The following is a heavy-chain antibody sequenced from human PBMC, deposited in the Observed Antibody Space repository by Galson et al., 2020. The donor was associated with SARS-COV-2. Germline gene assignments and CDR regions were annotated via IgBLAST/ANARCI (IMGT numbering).Heavy chain of an antibody. D-gene: IGHD2-2*01. CDR2: LSSNGGNS. J-gene: IGHJ5*02. Sequence: GESLKTSCSSPGFIFRDFSLHLVRQAPGKGLEYVPALSSNGGNSFYADSVNGRFTMSRDNSRNMFYLQMTALRPEDRAFYYCLSDSSTRQNHWGQGTLVTVSS. CDR1: GFIFRDFS. CDR3: LSDSSTRQNH. V-gene: IGHV3-64D*06.